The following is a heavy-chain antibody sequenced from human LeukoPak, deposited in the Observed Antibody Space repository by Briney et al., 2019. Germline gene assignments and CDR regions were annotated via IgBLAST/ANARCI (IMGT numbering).Heavy chain of an antibody. D-gene: IGHD4-23*01. Sequence: GGSLRLSCAASGFTFDDYAMHWVRQAPGKGLEWVSGISWSSGSIGYADSVKGRFTISRDNAKNSLYLQMNSLRAEDTALYYCAKDTSRTTVGGLVDYWGQGTLVTVSS. CDR2: ISWSSGSI. J-gene: IGHJ4*02. CDR1: GFTFDDYA. V-gene: IGHV3-9*01. CDR3: AKDTSRTTVGGLVDY.